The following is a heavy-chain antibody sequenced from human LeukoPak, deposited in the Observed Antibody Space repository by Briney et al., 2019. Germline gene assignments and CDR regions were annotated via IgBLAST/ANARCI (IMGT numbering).Heavy chain of an antibody. V-gene: IGHV3-30*04. D-gene: IGHD1-26*01. Sequence: GRSLRLSCAASGFTFSIYAMHWVRQAPGKGLEWVAVISYDGSNKYYADSVKGRFTISRDNSKNTLYLQMNSLRAEDTAVYYCAKLVRDNVRYYIFDFWGQGTLVTVSS. CDR3: AKLVRDNVRYYIFDF. CDR2: ISYDGSNK. CDR1: GFTFSIYA. J-gene: IGHJ4*02.